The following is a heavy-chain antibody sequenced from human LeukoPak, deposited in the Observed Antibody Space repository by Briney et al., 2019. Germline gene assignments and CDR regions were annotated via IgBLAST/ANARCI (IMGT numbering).Heavy chain of an antibody. CDR2: ISSSSGTI. CDR1: GFTFSSYE. CDR3: ARARAPVTRISSFDI. D-gene: IGHD4-17*01. Sequence: GGSLRLSCAASGFTFSSYEMHWVRRAPGEGLEGVSYISSSSGTIYYADPVKGGFTISRDNAKNSLYLQMNSLRADDTAVYYCARARAPVTRISSFDIWGQGTMVTVPS. V-gene: IGHV3-48*03. J-gene: IGHJ3*02.